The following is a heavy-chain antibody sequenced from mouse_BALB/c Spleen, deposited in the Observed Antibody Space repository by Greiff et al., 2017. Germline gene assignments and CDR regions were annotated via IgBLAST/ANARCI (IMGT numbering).Heavy chain of an antibody. CDR2: IYPSDSYT. Sequence: QVQLLQPGAELVRPGASVKLSCKASGYTFTSYWINWVKQRPGQVLEWIGNIYPSDSYTNYNQKFKDKATLALDKSSSTAYMQLSSPTSEDSAVYYCTRSDMFYAMDYWGQGTSVTVSS. CDR1: GYTFTSYW. V-gene: IGHV1-69*02. J-gene: IGHJ4*01. CDR3: TRSDMFYAMDY.